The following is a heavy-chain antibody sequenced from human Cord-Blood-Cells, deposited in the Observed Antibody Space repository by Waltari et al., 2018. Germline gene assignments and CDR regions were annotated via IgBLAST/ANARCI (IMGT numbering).Heavy chain of an antibody. CDR2: IWDDGSNK. V-gene: IGHV3-33*01. Sequence: QVQLVESGGGVVQPGRSLRLSCAASGFTFSSYGMHWVRQAPGKGLEWVAVIWDDGSNKYYADSVKGRFTISRDNSKNTLYLQMNSLRAEDTAVYYCARDPRLGSYYYYYYGMDVWGQGTTVTVSS. J-gene: IGHJ6*02. D-gene: IGHD1-26*01. CDR1: GFTFSSYG. CDR3: ARDPRLGSYYYYYYGMDV.